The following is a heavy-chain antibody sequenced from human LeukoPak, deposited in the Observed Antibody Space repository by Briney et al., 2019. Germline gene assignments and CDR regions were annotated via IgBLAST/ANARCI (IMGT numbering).Heavy chain of an antibody. D-gene: IGHD6-13*01. CDR2: IYSSGYT. Sequence: PSETLSLTCTVSGGSISSYYCSWIRQSPGKGLEWIGYIYSSGYTNYNSSLKSRVTISVDTSKNQFSLKLTSVTAADTAVYYCARDGSSSWYRRWFDPWGQGTLVTVSS. CDR3: ARDGSSSWYRRWFDP. V-gene: IGHV4-4*09. J-gene: IGHJ5*02. CDR1: GGSISSYY.